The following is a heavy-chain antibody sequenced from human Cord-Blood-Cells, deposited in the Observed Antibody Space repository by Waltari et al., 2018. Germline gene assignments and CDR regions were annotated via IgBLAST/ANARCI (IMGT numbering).Heavy chain of an antibody. V-gene: IGHV3-33*01. CDR3: ARDLVATGGFDY. D-gene: IGHD5-12*01. Sequence: QVQLVESGGGVVQPGRSLRLSCAASGFTFRGYGMHWVRQAPGKGLEWVAVIWYDGSNKYYADSVKGRFTISRDNSKNTLYLQMNSLRAEDTAVYYCARDLVATGGFDYWGQGTLVTVSS. CDR1: GFTFRGYG. CDR2: IWYDGSNK. J-gene: IGHJ4*02.